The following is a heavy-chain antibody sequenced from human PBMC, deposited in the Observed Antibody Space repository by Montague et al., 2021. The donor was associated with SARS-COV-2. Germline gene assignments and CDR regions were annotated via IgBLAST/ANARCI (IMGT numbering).Heavy chain of an antibody. V-gene: IGHV4-59*12. D-gene: IGHD3-16*02. CDR3: ARSRDTSRRYYFAY. J-gene: IGHJ4*02. CDR2: IYYSGST. CDR1: CGSISSYY. Sequence: SETLSLTCSVSCGSISSYYWSWIRQPPGKGLEWIGNIYYSGSTNYNPSLKSRVTISVDTSKNQFSLKLSSVTAADTAVYYCARSRDTSRRYYFAYWGQGTLVTVSS.